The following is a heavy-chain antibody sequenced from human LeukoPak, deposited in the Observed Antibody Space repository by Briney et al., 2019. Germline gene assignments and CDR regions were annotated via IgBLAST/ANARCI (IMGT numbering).Heavy chain of an antibody. Sequence: GGSLRLSCAASGFSFSDYDMNWVRQAPGEGLEWVSYIGPSGSTIFYADSVKGRFTISRDNARKSLYLQMDSLRADDTAVYYCARDISAAGHYYHYYTMDVWGQGTTVTVSS. CDR2: IGPSGSTI. CDR1: GFSFSDYD. D-gene: IGHD2/OR15-2a*01. CDR3: ARDISAAGHYYHYYTMDV. V-gene: IGHV3-48*04. J-gene: IGHJ6*02.